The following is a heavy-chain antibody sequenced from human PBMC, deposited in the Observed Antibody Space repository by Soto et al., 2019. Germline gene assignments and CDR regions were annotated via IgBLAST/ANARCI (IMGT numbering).Heavy chain of an antibody. Sequence: SVKVSCKASGGTFSSYAISWVRQAPGQGLEWMGGIIPIFGTANYAQKFQGRVTITADESTSTAYMELSSLRSEDTAVYYCARLLVGAEDYYYYNGMDVWGQGSTVTVSS. CDR3: ARLLVGAEDYYYYNGMDV. CDR1: GGTFSSYA. V-gene: IGHV1-69*13. CDR2: IIPIFGTA. J-gene: IGHJ6*02. D-gene: IGHD1-26*01.